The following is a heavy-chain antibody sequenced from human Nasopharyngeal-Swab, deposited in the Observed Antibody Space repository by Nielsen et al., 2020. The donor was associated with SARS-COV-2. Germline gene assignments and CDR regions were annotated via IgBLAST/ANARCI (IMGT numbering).Heavy chain of an antibody. CDR1: GGSFSVYY. Sequence: SETLSLTCSVYGGSFSVYYWSWIRQPPGKGLEWIGEINYSGSTNYNPSLKSRVAISVDTSKKQVSLRLSSVTAADTARYYCAGYSRRGGRYYYYGMDVWGQGTTVTVSS. V-gene: IGHV4-34*01. CDR3: AGYSRRGGRYYYYGMDV. D-gene: IGHD3-16*01. J-gene: IGHJ6*02. CDR2: INYSGST.